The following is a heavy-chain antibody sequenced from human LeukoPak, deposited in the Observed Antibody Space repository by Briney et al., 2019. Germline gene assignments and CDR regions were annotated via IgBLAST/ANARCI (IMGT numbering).Heavy chain of an antibody. V-gene: IGHV1-18*01. CDR2: ISVYNGYT. CDR3: VRADCSSTSCFRMDV. Sequence: ASVKVSCKASGYGFTSYGISWVRQAPGQWLEWVGWISVYNGYTNYAQRLQDRVTLTTDIPTNTAYMEVRSLRSDDTAVYYCVRADCSSTSCFRMDVWGQGTTVTVSS. CDR1: GYGFTSYG. J-gene: IGHJ6*02. D-gene: IGHD2-2*01.